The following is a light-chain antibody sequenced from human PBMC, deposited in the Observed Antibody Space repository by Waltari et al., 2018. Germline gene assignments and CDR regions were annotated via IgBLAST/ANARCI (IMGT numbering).Light chain of an antibody. V-gene: IGKV4-1*01. J-gene: IGKJ4*01. CDR3: QQYYSTPVT. Sequence: DIVMTQSPDSLAVSLGERATINCKSSQSVLYSSKNKNYLAWYQQKPGLPPKLLIYWASTRESGVPDRFSGSGSGTDFTLTISSLQAEDVAVYYCQQYYSTPVTFGGGTKVEIK. CDR1: QSVLYSSKNKNY. CDR2: WAS.